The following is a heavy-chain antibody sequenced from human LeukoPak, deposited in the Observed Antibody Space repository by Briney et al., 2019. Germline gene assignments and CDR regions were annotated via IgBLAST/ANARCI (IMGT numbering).Heavy chain of an antibody. D-gene: IGHD6-13*01. CDR2: IIPIFGTA. CDR3: AGERPPGDSSNWFLEGYFDI. Sequence: SVKVSCKASGGTFISYAITWVRQAPGQGLEWMGRIIPIFGTANYAQKFQGRVTITTDESTSTAYMELSTLRSDDTAVYYCAGERPPGDSSNWFLEGYFDIWGQGTLVTVSS. J-gene: IGHJ4*02. V-gene: IGHV1-69*05. CDR1: GGTFISYA.